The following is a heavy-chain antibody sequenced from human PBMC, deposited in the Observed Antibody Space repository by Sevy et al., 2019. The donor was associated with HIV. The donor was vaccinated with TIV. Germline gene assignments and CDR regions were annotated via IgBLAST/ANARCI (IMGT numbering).Heavy chain of an antibody. V-gene: IGHV4-61*01. Sequence: SQTLSLTCTVSGGSVSSGSYYWSWIRQPPGKGLEWIGYIYYSGSTNYNPSLKSRVTISVDTSKNQFSLKLSSVTAADTAVYYCARYRPGCYGDYFWFDPWGQGTLVTVSS. CDR1: GGSVSSGSYY. J-gene: IGHJ5*02. D-gene: IGHD4-17*01. CDR3: ARYRPGCYGDYFWFDP. CDR2: IYYSGST.